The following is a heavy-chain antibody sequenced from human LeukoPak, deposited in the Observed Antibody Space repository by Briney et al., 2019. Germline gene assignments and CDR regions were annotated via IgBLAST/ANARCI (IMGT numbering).Heavy chain of an antibody. Sequence: ASETLSLTCTVSGGSISSSSYYWGWIRQPPGKGLEWIGYIYYSGSTNYNPSLKSRVIISVDTSKNQFSLKLSPVIAADTAVYYCARVGVDYSGNIIKYYFDYWGQGTLVTVSS. J-gene: IGHJ4*02. CDR2: IYYSGST. V-gene: IGHV4-61*05. D-gene: IGHD4-23*01. CDR1: GGSISSSSYY. CDR3: ARVGVDYSGNIIKYYFDY.